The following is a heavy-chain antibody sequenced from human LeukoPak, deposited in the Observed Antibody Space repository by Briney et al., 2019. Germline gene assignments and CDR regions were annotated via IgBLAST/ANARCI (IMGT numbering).Heavy chain of an antibody. CDR2: IYTSGST. V-gene: IGHV4-4*09. CDR3: ARGGEIVVVPAAPKGIHNWFDP. D-gene: IGHD2-2*01. J-gene: IGHJ5*02. CDR1: GGSISSYY. Sequence: SETLSLTCTVSGGSISSYYWSWIRQPPGKGLEWIGYIYTSGSTNYNPSLKSRVTISVDTSKNQFSLKLSSVTAADTAVYYCARGGEIVVVPAAPKGIHNWFDPGGQRTLVSVSS.